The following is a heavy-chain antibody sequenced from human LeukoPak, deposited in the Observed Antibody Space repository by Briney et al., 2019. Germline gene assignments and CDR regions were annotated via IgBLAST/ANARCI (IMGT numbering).Heavy chain of an antibody. Sequence: GRSLRLSCAASGFTFDDYAMHWVRQAPGKGLEWVSGISWNSGSIGYADSVKGRFTISRDNAKNSLYLQMNSLRAEDTALYYCAKGLDLRGNYYDSSFDYWGQGTLVTVSS. CDR2: ISWNSGSI. D-gene: IGHD3-22*01. CDR3: AKGLDLRGNYYDSSFDY. J-gene: IGHJ4*02. CDR1: GFTFDDYA. V-gene: IGHV3-9*01.